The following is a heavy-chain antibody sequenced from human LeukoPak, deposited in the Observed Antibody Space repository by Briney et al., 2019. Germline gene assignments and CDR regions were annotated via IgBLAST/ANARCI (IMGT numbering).Heavy chain of an antibody. J-gene: IGHJ4*02. CDR1: GYSISSGYY. CDR3: ARQGVVGASAY. CDR2: IYHSGST. Sequence: SETLSPTCAVSGYSISSGYYWGWIRQPPGKGLEWIGSIYHSGSTYYNPSLKSRVTISVDTSKNQFSLKLSSVTAADTAVYYCARQGVVGASAYWGQGTLVTVSS. D-gene: IGHD1-26*01. V-gene: IGHV4-38-2*01.